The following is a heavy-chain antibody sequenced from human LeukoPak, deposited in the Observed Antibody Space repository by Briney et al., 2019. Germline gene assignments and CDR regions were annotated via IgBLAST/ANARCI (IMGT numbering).Heavy chain of an antibody. D-gene: IGHD4/OR15-4a*01. Sequence: GASVKVSCKTSGHSFSTYGISWVRQAPGQGLEWMGWISAYNGNTNYAQKFQGRVTMTTDTSTSTAHLEMRSLRPDDTAVYYCARETIEAFDVWGQGTMVTVSS. CDR2: ISAYNGNT. CDR3: ARETIEAFDV. J-gene: IGHJ3*01. V-gene: IGHV1-18*01. CDR1: GHSFSTYG.